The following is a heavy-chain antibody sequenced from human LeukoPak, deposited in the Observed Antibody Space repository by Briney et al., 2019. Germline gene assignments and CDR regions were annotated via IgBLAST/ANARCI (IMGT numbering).Heavy chain of an antibody. CDR1: GGSISSNMW. CDR2: IYHSGST. J-gene: IGHJ3*02. D-gene: IGHD1-26*01. Sequence: PSGTLSLTCSVSGGSISSNMWWSWVRQTPGKGLEWIGEIYHSGSTNYNPSLKSRVTISLDKSKKQFSLELSSVTAADTAVYYCARDSSIVGTTGAFDIWGQGTMVIVSS. CDR3: ARDSSIVGTTGAFDI. V-gene: IGHV4-4*02.